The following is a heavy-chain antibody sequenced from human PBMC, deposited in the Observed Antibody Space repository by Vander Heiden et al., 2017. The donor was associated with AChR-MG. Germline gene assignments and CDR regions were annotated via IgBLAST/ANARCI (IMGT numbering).Heavy chain of an antibody. D-gene: IGHD2-2*01. CDR2: ISYDGSNK. J-gene: IGHJ6*02. V-gene: IGHV3-30-3*01. CDR3: ASLSISREEYGMDV. CDR1: GFTFSSYA. Sequence: QVQLVESGGGVVQPGRSLRLSCAASGFTFSSYAMHWVRQAPGKGLEWVAVISYDGSNKYYADAVKGRFTISRDNSKNTLYLQMNSMRAEDTAVYYCASLSISREEYGMDVWGQGTTVTVSS.